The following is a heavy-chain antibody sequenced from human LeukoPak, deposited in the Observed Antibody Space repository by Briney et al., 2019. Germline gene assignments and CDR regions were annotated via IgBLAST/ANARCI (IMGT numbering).Heavy chain of an antibody. Sequence: SQTLSLTCAISGDSVSSNSAAWNWISQSPSRDLEWLGRTYYRSKWYNDYAVSVKSRITINPDTSKNQFSLQLNSVTPEDTAVYYCARAPPRTYYDFWSGYSGFDYWGQGTLVTVSS. CDR2: TYYRSKWYN. V-gene: IGHV6-1*01. D-gene: IGHD3-3*01. CDR1: GDSVSSNSAA. CDR3: ARAPPRTYYDFWSGYSGFDY. J-gene: IGHJ4*02.